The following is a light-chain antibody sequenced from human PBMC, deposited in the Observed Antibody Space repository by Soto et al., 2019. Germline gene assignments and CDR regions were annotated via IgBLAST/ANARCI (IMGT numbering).Light chain of an antibody. V-gene: IGKV3-11*01. Sequence: EIVLTQSPATLSLSPGERATLSCRASRSVSASLAWYQLKPGQAPRLLIYDASNRATDIPARFSGSGSGTDFTLTISSLEPEDFAVYYCQLRTNWPPAISFGQGKRLEIK. J-gene: IGKJ5*01. CDR3: QLRTNWPPAIS. CDR1: RSVSAS. CDR2: DAS.